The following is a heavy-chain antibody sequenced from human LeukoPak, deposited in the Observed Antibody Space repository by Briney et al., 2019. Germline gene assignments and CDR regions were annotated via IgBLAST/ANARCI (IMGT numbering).Heavy chain of an antibody. J-gene: IGHJ4*02. Sequence: GRSLRLSCTASGVSLSNYAMHWVRRPPGRGLEWVAVISFDGTSKYYGDSVEGRFSVSRDNSKNTLYLQMNSLRPDDTAMYYCATDYGDYEPIDYWGQGTLVTVSS. D-gene: IGHD4-17*01. V-gene: IGHV3-30*04. CDR2: ISFDGTSK. CDR3: ATDYGDYEPIDY. CDR1: GVSLSNYA.